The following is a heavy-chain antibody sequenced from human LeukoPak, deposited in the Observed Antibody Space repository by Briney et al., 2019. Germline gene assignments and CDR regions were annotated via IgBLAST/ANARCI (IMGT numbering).Heavy chain of an antibody. CDR1: GYTFTGYY. J-gene: IGHJ3*02. D-gene: IGHD3-22*01. CDR3: APMTHYDSSGRPWPVAFGI. CDR2: INPNSGGT. Sequence: ASVKVSCKASGYTFTGYYMHWVRQAPGQGLEWMGRINPNSGGTNYAQKFQGRVTMTRDTSISTAYMELSRLRSDDTAVYYCAPMTHYDSSGRPWPVAFGIWGQGTMVTVSS. V-gene: IGHV1-2*06.